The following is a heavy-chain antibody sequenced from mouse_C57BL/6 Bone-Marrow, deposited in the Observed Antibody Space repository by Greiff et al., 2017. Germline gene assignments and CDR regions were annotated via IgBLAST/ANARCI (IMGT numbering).Heavy chain of an antibody. Sequence: QVQLLQSGAELARPGASVKLSCKASGYTFTSYGISWVKQRTGQGLEWIGEIYPRSGNTYYNEKFKGKATLTADKSSSSAYMELRRLTSEDSAVYFCARWGYCYYYAMDYWGQGTSVTVSS. CDR3: ARWGYCYYYAMDY. CDR1: GYTFTSYG. D-gene: IGHD2-3*01. CDR2: IYPRSGNT. V-gene: IGHV1-81*01. J-gene: IGHJ4*01.